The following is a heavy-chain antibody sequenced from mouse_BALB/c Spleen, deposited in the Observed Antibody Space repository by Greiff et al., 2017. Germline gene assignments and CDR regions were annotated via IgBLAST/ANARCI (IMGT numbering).Heavy chain of an antibody. CDR3: ARRRGNYDYDGYAMDY. V-gene: IGHV5-17*02. CDR2: ISSGSSTI. CDR1: GFTFSSFG. J-gene: IGHJ4*01. D-gene: IGHD2-4*01. Sequence: EVQVVESGGGLVQPGGSRKLSCAASGFTFSSFGMHWVRQAPEKGLEWVAYISSGSSTIYYADTVKGRFTISRDNPKNTLFLQMTSLRSEDTAMYYCARRRGNYDYDGYAMDYWGQGTSVTVSS.